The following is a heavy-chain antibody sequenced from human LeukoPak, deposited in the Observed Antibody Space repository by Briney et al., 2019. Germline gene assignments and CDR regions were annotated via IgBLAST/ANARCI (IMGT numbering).Heavy chain of an antibody. D-gene: IGHD3-3*01. CDR1: GFNFNSYW. J-gene: IGHJ6*03. CDR2: IKEDATAK. V-gene: IGHV3-7*01. CDR3: VSGVGPTRPMDV. Sequence: GGSLRLSCAVSGFNFNSYWMSWVRHVPGKGLERVANIKEDATAKFYLDSVEGRFTISRDNAKNALFLQMNSLRAEDTAVYYCVSGVGPTRPMDVWGKGTTVTVSS.